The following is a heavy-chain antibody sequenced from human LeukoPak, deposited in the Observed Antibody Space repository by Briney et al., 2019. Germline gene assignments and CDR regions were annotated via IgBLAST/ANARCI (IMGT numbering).Heavy chain of an antibody. CDR3: ARDETQRQYYYDSSGYYPDAFDI. CDR2: IDIPGNT. D-gene: IGHD3-22*01. J-gene: IGHJ3*02. CDR1: GFTLSNYD. V-gene: IGHV3-13*01. Sequence: GGSLRLSCAASGFTLSNYDMHWVRQATGKGLEWVSGIDIPGNTYYPDSVKGRFTMSRESAENSLYLQMNSLRAGDTAVYYCARDETQRQYYYDSSGYYPDAFDIWGQGTMVTVSS.